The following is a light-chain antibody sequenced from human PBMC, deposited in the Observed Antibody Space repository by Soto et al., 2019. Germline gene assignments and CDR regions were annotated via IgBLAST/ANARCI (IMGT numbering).Light chain of an antibody. CDR3: QQSYSTPRT. Sequence: DIQMTQSPSSLSASVGDRVTITCRASQSISTHLNWYQQKPGKAPKLLIYAASSLQTGVPSRFSGSRSGSDFTLTISGLQPEDLATYYCQQSYSTPRTFGQGTQLEIK. CDR2: AAS. CDR1: QSISTH. J-gene: IGKJ2*02. V-gene: IGKV1-39*01.